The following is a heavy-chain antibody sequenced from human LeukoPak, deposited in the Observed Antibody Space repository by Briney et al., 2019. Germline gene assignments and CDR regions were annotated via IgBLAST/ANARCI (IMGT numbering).Heavy chain of an antibody. CDR3: ARARPLNYYDGSGYYLDY. CDR2: IYASGST. Sequence: PSQTLSLTCTVSGGSISSGSFYWSWIRQPAGTGLEWIGRIYASGSTNYNPSLKSRVTISVDTSKNQFSLKLSSATAADTAVYYCARARPLNYYDGSGYYLDYWGQGTLVTVSS. V-gene: IGHV4-61*02. D-gene: IGHD3-22*01. J-gene: IGHJ4*02. CDR1: GGSISSGSFY.